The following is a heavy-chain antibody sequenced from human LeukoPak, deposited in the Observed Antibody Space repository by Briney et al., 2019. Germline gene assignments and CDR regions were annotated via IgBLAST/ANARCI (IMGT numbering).Heavy chain of an antibody. D-gene: IGHD2/OR15-2a*01. Sequence: EASVKVSCKASGYTFTGYYMHWVRQAPGQGLEWMGWNNPNSGGTNYAQKFQGRVTMTRDTSISTAYMELSRLRSDDTAVYYCARDLSPAYFDYWGQGTLVTVSS. V-gene: IGHV1-2*02. J-gene: IGHJ4*02. CDR1: GYTFTGYY. CDR2: NNPNSGGT. CDR3: ARDLSPAYFDY.